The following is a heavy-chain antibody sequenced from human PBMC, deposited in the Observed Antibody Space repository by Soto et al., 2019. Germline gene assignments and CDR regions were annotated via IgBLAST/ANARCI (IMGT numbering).Heavy chain of an antibody. Sequence: GGSLRLSCAASGFTFSSYGMSWVRQAPGKGLEWVSAISGSGGSTYYADSVKGRFTISRDNSKNTLSLQMNSLRAEDTAVYYCAKDQEGIAVAGYLQHWGQGTLVTVSS. V-gene: IGHV3-23*01. J-gene: IGHJ1*01. CDR3: AKDQEGIAVAGYLQH. D-gene: IGHD6-19*01. CDR2: ISGSGGST. CDR1: GFTFSSYG.